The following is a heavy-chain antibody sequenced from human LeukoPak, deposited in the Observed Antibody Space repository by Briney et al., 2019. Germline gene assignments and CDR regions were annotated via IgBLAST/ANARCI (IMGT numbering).Heavy chain of an antibody. CDR3: ARDSSSYYFDY. CDR1: GFTVTSNH. CDR2: IYTGGTT. J-gene: IGHJ4*02. Sequence: GGSLRLSCAASGFTVTSNHMNWVRQARGKGLEWVSFIYTGGTTHYADSLKDRFTISRDDSINTLYLQMNSLRAEDAAVYYCARDSSSYYFDYWGQGTLVTVSS. D-gene: IGHD6-6*01. V-gene: IGHV3-66*01.